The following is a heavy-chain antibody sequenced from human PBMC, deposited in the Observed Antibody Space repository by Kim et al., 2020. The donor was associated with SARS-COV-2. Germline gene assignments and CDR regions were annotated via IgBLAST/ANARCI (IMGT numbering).Heavy chain of an antibody. CDR1: GFTFSSYG. CDR2: ISYDGSNK. J-gene: IGHJ2*01. V-gene: IGHV3-30*18. Sequence: GGSLRLSCAASGFTFSSYGMHWVRQAPGKGLEWVAVISYDGSNKYYADSVKGRFTISRDNSKNTLYLQMNSLRAEDTAVYYCAKSPGSYWYFDLWGRGTLVTVSS. D-gene: IGHD3-10*01. CDR3: AKSPGSYWYFDL.